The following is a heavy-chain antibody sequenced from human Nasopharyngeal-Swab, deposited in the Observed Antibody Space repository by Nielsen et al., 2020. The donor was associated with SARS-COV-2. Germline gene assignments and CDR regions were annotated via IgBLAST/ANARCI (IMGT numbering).Heavy chain of an antibody. V-gene: IGHV1-18*01. CDR3: ARVGPYSDILTGYPPGY. D-gene: IGHD3-9*01. CDR1: GYSFSNKL. J-gene: IGHJ4*02. Sequence: ASVTVSRQASGYSFSNKLMAWVRPAPGQGLDWMGWISTYNGNTNYAQKLQGRVTMTTDTSTSTAYMELRSLRSGDTAVYYCARVGPYSDILTGYPPGYWGQGTLVTVSS. CDR2: ISTYNGNT.